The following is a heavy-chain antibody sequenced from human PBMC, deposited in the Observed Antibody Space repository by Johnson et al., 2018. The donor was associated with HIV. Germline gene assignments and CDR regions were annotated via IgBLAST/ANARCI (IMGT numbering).Heavy chain of an antibody. J-gene: IGHJ3*02. D-gene: IGHD1-26*01. CDR3: TTGLVGASGPTAFDI. CDR2: IKSKTDGGTT. V-gene: IGHV3-15*01. CDR1: GFTLSSYW. Sequence: EVQLVESGGGLVQPGGSLRLSCAASGFTLSSYWMHWVRQAPGKGLEWVGRIKSKTDGGTTDYSAPVKCRFSIARDDSKNTLHLQMNSLKTEDTAMCYCTTGLVGASGPTAFDIWGQGTMVTVSS.